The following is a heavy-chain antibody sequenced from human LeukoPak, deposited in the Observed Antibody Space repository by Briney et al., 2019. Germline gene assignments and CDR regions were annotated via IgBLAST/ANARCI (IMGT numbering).Heavy chain of an antibody. D-gene: IGHD3-22*01. V-gene: IGHV3-33*01. CDR2: IWNDGSNK. Sequence: TGRSLRLSCAAPGFTFSSYGMHWVRQAPGKGLEWVAVIWNDGSNKYYADSVKGRFTISRDNSKNTLYLQMNSLRAEDTAVYYCARIHSLYYYDSSGYGAFDIWGQGTMVTVSS. J-gene: IGHJ3*02. CDR3: ARIHSLYYYDSSGYGAFDI. CDR1: GFTFSSYG.